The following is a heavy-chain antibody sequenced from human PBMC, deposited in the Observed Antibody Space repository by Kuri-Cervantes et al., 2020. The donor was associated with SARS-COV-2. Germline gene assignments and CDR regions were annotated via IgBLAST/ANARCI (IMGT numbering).Heavy chain of an antibody. CDR3: ARGGFYDFWSGYSYYFDY. V-gene: IGHV1-69*04. CDR1: GCTFSSYA. D-gene: IGHD3-3*01. CDR2: IIPILGTA. J-gene: IGHJ4*02. Sequence: SVKVSCKASGCTFSSYAISWVRQAPGQGLEWMGRIIPILGTANYAQKFQGRVTITADKSTSTAYMELSSLRSEDTAVYYCARGGFYDFWSGYSYYFDYWGQGTLVTVSS.